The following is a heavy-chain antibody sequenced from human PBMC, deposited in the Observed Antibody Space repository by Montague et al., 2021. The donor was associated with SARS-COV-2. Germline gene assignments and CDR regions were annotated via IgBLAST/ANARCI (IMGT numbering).Heavy chain of an antibody. Sequence: SETLSLTCTVSGGSISPYYWSWIRQPPGKGLEWIGNIYYTGSTSYNSSLKSRLTISVDTSENQFSLKVTSVTPADTAVYYCARVGWERRVGDYYFDYWGQGTLVTVSS. CDR1: GGSISPYY. CDR2: IYYTGST. CDR3: ARVGWERRVGDYYFDY. V-gene: IGHV4-59*01. D-gene: IGHD1-26*01. J-gene: IGHJ4*02.